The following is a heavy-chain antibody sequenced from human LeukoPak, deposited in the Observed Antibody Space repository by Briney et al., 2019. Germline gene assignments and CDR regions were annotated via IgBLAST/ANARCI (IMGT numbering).Heavy chain of an antibody. CDR2: IYPDDSDT. V-gene: IGHV5-51*01. CDR3: ARLSSYSYGFDY. CDR1: GYRFNAYW. J-gene: IGHJ4*02. D-gene: IGHD5-18*01. Sequence: GESLKISCKGSGYRFNAYWIAWVRQMPGKGLEWMGIIYPDDSDTRYSPSFQGQVTISADKSISTAYLQWSSLKASDTAMYYCARLSSYSYGFDYWGQGTLVTVSS.